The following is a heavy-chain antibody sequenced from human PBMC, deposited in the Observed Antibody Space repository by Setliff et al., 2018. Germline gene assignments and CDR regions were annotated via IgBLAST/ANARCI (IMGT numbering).Heavy chain of an antibody. D-gene: IGHD6-19*01. CDR3: AREGEQWRLVGAIDY. J-gene: IGHJ4*02. CDR1: GYSISSGYY. CDR2: IYHSGST. V-gene: IGHV4-38-2*02. Sequence: PSETLSLTCAVSGYSISSGYYWGWIRQPPGKGLEWIGSIYHSGSTYYNPSLKSRVTISVDTSKNQFSLKLSSVTAADTAVYYCAREGEQWRLVGAIDYWGQGTLVTVSS.